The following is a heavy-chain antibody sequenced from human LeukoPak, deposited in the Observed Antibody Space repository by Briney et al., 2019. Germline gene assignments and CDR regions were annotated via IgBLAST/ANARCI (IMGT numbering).Heavy chain of an antibody. Sequence: PSETLSLTCTVSGGSISSSSYYWGWIRQPPGKGLEWIGSIYYSGSTYYNPSLKSRVTISVDTSKNQFSLKLSSVTAADTAVYYCAGLGGSSSLPFDYWGQGTLVTVSS. J-gene: IGHJ4*02. CDR2: IYYSGST. D-gene: IGHD6-6*01. CDR1: GGSISSSSYY. CDR3: AGLGGSSSLPFDY. V-gene: IGHV4-39*01.